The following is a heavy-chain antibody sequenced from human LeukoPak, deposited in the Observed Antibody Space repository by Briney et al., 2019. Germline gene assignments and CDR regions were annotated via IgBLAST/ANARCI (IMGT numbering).Heavy chain of an antibody. J-gene: IGHJ6*02. CDR1: GFTFSSYE. D-gene: IGHD2-2*01. CDR3: ARDGVVPAAIWSPDYYYYGMDV. CDR2: ISSSGSTI. V-gene: IGHV3-48*03. Sequence: QPGGSLRLSCAASGFTFSSYEMNWVRQAPGKGLEWVSYISSSGSTIYYADSVKGRFTISRDNAKNSLYLQMNSLRAEDTAVYYCARDGVVPAAIWSPDYYYYGMDVWGQGTTVTVSS.